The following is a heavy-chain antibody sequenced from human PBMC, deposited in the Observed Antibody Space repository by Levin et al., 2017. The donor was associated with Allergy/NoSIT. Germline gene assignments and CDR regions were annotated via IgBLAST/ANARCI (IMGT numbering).Heavy chain of an antibody. CDR2: ITNTGNNA. CDR3: ARATRRYCSSDVCYRLEY. CDR1: GFPFSAYA. Sequence: LSLTCAASGFPFSAYAMTWVRPTPEKGLEYVSVITNTGNNAVYAEFVRGRFPMSRDNSKNILYLQMDSLRVEDPAVYYCARATRRYCSSDVCYRLEYWGQGTLVTVSS. D-gene: IGHD2-15*01. V-gene: IGHV3-23*01. J-gene: IGHJ4*02.